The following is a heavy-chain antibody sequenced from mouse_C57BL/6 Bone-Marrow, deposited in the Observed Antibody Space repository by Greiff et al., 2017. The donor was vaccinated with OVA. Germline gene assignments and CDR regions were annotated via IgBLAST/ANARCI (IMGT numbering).Heavy chain of an antibody. CDR3: AREGSSGPYYYAMDY. CDR2: IDPSDSET. D-gene: IGHD3-2*02. CDR1: GYTFTSYW. V-gene: IGHV1-52*01. J-gene: IGHJ4*01. Sequence: QVQLQQPGAELVRPGSSVKLSCKASGYTFTSYWMHWVKQRPIQGLEWIGNIDPSDSETHYNQKFKDKATLTVDKSSSTAYMQLSSLTSEDSAVYYCAREGSSGPYYYAMDYWGQGTSVTVSS.